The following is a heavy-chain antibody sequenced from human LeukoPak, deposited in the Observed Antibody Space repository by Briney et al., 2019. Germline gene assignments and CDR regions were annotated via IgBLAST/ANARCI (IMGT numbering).Heavy chain of an antibody. CDR2: IYNSRRT. V-gene: IGHV4-59*01. Sequence: SETLSLTCSVSGDSISSYYWSWIRQPPGKGLEWIAYIYNSRRTDYNPSLKSRVTISVDTSKNQFSLRLSSVTAADTAVYYCARSYCSSTSCPPYFDYWGQGTLVTVSS. CDR1: GDSISSYY. D-gene: IGHD2-2*01. J-gene: IGHJ4*02. CDR3: ARSYCSSTSCPPYFDY.